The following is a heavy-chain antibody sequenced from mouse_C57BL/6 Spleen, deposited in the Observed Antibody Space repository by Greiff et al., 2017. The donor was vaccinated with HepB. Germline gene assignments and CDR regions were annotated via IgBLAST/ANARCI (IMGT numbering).Heavy chain of an antibody. J-gene: IGHJ1*03. CDR3: ARRGGSSLSSYFDV. CDR1: GYTFTDYN. Sequence: EVMLVESGPELVKPGASVKMSCKASGYTFTDYNMHWVKQSHGKSLEWIGYINPNNGGTSYNQKFKGKATLTVNKSSSTAYMELRSLTSEDSAVYYCARRGGSSLSSYFDVWGTGTTVTVSS. CDR2: INPNNGGT. V-gene: IGHV1-22*01. D-gene: IGHD1-1*01.